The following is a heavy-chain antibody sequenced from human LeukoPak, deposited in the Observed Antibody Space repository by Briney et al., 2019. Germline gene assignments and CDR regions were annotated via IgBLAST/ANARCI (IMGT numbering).Heavy chain of an antibody. CDR1: GFTFSGYT. D-gene: IGHD5-12*01. CDR3: AWEWPERVSGMDV. Sequence: GGSLRLSCAASGFTFSGYTMNWVRQAPGKGLEWVSSISRSSGYIYYADSVKGRFTISRDNAKNSLYLQMTSLRAEDTAMFYCAWEWPERVSGMDVWGQGTTVSVSS. V-gene: IGHV3-21*01. J-gene: IGHJ6*02. CDR2: ISRSSGYI.